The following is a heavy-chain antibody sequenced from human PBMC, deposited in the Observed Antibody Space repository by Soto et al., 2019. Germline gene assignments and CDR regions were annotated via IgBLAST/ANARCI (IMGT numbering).Heavy chain of an antibody. CDR3: ARGRLVRGDYYYYYGMDV. CDR2: ISAYNGNT. V-gene: IGHV1-18*01. Sequence: ASVKVSCKASGYTFTSYGISWVRQAPGQGLEWMGWISAYNGNTNYAQKLQGRVTMTTDTSTSTAYMELRSLRSDDTAVYYCARGRLVRGDYYYYYGMDVWGQGTTVTVSS. CDR1: GYTFTSYG. D-gene: IGHD3-10*01. J-gene: IGHJ6*02.